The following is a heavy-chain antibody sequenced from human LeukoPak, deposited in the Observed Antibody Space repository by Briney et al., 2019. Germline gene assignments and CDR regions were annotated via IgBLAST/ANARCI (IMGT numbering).Heavy chain of an antibody. D-gene: IGHD2-15*01. J-gene: IGHJ4*02. V-gene: IGHV4-34*01. CDR3: ARRYCSGGSCYFGIDY. CDR1: GGSFSDYY. CDR2: INHSGST. Sequence: SETLSLTCAVYGGSFSDYYWSWIRQPPGKGLEWIGEINHSGSTNYNPSLKSRVTISVDTSKNQFSLKLSSVTAADTAVYYCARRYCSGGSCYFGIDYWGQGTLVTVSS.